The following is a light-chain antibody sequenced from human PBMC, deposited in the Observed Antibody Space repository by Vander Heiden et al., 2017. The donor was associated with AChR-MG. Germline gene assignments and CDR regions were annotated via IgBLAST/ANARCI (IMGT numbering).Light chain of an antibody. Sequence: SYELTQPLSVSWPLGLTARVACEGNDIRSKNVHWYQQKPGQAPVLVMYRDINRPSGIPERFSGSKSRNSATLTISRAQAGDEADYYCQVWDSSAGVFGSGTKVTVL. J-gene: IGLJ1*01. CDR3: QVWDSSAGV. CDR2: RDI. CDR1: DIRSKN. V-gene: IGLV3-9*01.